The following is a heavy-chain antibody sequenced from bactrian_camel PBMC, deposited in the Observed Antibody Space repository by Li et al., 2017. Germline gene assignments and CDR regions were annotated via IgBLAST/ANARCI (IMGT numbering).Heavy chain of an antibody. CDR3: AARFGASCRWADFRY. CDR1: GSTYA. CDR2: IYTRTVVT. D-gene: IGHD6*01. Sequence: VQLVESGGGSAQAGGSLTLSCTASGSTYAMGWFRQPPGQEREGVAAIYTRTVVTYYADSVKGRFTISRDNAKNTVYLQMNTLKPEDTATYYCAARFGASCRWADFRYWGQGTQVTVS. J-gene: IGHJ6*01. V-gene: IGHV3S54*01.